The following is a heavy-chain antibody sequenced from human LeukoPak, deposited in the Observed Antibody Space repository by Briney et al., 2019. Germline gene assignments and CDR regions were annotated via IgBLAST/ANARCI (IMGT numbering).Heavy chain of an antibody. V-gene: IGHV3-66*01. J-gene: IGHJ4*02. CDR1: GFTFSSYG. D-gene: IGHD4-17*01. CDR3: ARDDLWGVTTVH. CDR2: IYSGGST. Sequence: GGSLRLSCAASGFTFSSYGMHWVRQAPGKGLEWVSLIYSGGSTYYADSVKGRFTISRDNSKNTLYLQMNSLRAEDTAVYYCARDDLWGVTTVHWGQGTLVTVSS.